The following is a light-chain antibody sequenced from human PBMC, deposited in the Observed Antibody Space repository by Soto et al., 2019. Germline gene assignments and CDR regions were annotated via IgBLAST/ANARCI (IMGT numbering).Light chain of an antibody. CDR2: GNN. J-gene: IGLJ1*01. CDR1: TSNFGAGYD. V-gene: IGLV1-40*01. Sequence: QSVLTQQPSVSGAPGQTVTISCAGSTSNFGAGYDVHWYQQFPRTAPRLLIFGNNNRPSGVPDRFSGSKSATSASLAITGLQAEDEADYYCKSYDISLSAYVFGTGTKVTVL. CDR3: KSYDISLSAYV.